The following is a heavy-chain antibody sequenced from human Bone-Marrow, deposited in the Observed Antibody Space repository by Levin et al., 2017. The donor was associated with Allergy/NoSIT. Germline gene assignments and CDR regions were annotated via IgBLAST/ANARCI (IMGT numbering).Heavy chain of an antibody. V-gene: IGHV1-69*13. J-gene: IGHJ4*02. CDR3: ARGSHPMGWLQFGRGFDY. CDR2: IIPIFGTA. Sequence: SVKVSCKASGGTFSSYAISWVRQAPGQGLEWMGGIIPIFGTANYAQKFQGRVTITADESTSTAYMELSSLRSEDTAVYYCARGSHPMGWLQFGRGFDYWGQGTLVTVSS. D-gene: IGHD5-24*01. CDR1: GGTFSSYA.